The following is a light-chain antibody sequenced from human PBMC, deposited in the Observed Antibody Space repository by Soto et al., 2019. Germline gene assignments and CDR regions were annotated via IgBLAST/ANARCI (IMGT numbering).Light chain of an antibody. CDR1: QSISTW. CDR2: TAS. CDR3: QQYSTYPLT. Sequence: DIQMTQSPSTLSACVGDRVSITCRASQSISTWLAWYQQKSGEAPNLLIYTASSLQTGVSSRFIGSGPGTEFTLTISSLSPDDSATYYCQQYSTYPLTFGGGTKLDIK. V-gene: IGKV1-5*03. J-gene: IGKJ4*01.